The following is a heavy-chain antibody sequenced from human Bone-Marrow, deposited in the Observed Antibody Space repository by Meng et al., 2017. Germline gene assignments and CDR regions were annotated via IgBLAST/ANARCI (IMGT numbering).Heavy chain of an antibody. V-gene: IGHV3-74*01. CDR3: ARGVELTDAFDI. CDR2: INSDGSSK. J-gene: IGHJ3*02. Sequence: GGSLRLSCAASGFTVSSNYMSWVRQAPGRGLEWVSRINSDGSSKSYGDAVKARFTISRDNAKNTLYLQMNSLRAEDTAVYYCARGVELTDAFDIWGQGTMVTVSS. D-gene: IGHD1-7*01. CDR1: GFTVSSNY.